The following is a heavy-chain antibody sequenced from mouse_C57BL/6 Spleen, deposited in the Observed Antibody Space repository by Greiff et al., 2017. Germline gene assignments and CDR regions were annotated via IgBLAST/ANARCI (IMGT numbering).Heavy chain of an antibody. J-gene: IGHJ4*01. CDR2: IHPNSGST. Sequence: QVQLQQSGAELVKPGASVKLSCKASGYTFTSYWMHWVKQRPGQGLEWIGMIHPNSGSTNYNEKFKSKATLTVDKSSSTAYMRLSCLTSEDSAVYNCAVYYGSSYDNAMDYWGQGTSVTVSS. CDR3: AVYYGSSYDNAMDY. V-gene: IGHV1-64*01. CDR1: GYTFTSYW. D-gene: IGHD1-1*01.